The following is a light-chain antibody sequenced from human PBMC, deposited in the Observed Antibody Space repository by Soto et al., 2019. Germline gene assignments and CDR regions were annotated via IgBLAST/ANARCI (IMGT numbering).Light chain of an antibody. CDR1: SSNIGSNT. CDR3: ATWDDSLSGYV. CDR2: SDD. J-gene: IGLJ1*01. Sequence: QSVLTQPPSASGTPGQRVTISCSGSSSNIGSNTVSWYQQLPGTAPELLIYSDDQRPSGVPDRFSGSKSGTSASLAISGLXSEDEADYYCATWDDSLSGYVFGTGTKLTVL. V-gene: IGLV1-44*01.